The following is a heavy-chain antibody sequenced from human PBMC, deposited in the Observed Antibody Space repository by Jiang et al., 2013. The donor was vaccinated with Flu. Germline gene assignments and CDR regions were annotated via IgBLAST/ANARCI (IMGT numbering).Heavy chain of an antibody. V-gene: IGHV4-59*13. CDR3: ARDRRPNSSNWLAY. J-gene: IGHJ4*02. CDR2: IYYTGST. D-gene: IGHD6-13*01. CDR1: GGSISSYY. Sequence: LLKPSETLSLTCTVSGGSISSYYWSWIRQPPGKGLEWIGYIYYTGSTKYNPSLTSRVTISVDTSKDQFSLKLSSVTAADTAVYYCARDRRPNSSNWLAYWGQGILVTVSS.